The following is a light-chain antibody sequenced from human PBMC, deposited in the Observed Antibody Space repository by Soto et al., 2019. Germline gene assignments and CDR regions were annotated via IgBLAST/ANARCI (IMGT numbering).Light chain of an antibody. Sequence: DIPMPQSPSAVSSSVGDRDTSSCRARQGISSWLAWYKQKPGKAPKLLIYAATTWQSGFPARFSCSGSGTDFTVTISSMQPEDVETYYCQQANSAYTFGQWTKLDIK. V-gene: IGKV1-12*01. CDR1: QGISSW. J-gene: IGKJ2*01. CDR3: QQANSAYT. CDR2: AAT.